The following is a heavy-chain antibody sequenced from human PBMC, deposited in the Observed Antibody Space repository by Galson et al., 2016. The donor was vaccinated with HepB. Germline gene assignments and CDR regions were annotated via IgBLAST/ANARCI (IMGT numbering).Heavy chain of an antibody. CDR3: AKTLTPTNQYFFNS. Sequence: SETLSLTCTVSGGSISSSSYYWGWIRQPPGKGLEWIGSIYYSGSTYYNPSLKSRVTISADTSKNHFSLRLSSVTAADTAVYYCAKTLTPTNQYFFNSWGQGTLVTVSS. CDR1: GGSISSSSYY. J-gene: IGHJ4*02. CDR2: IYYSGST. V-gene: IGHV4-39*02. D-gene: IGHD2-15*01.